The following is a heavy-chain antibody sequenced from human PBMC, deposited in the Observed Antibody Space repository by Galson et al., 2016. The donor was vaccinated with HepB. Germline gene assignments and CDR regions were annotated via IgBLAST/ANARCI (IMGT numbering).Heavy chain of an antibody. V-gene: IGHV1-18*01. J-gene: IGHJ3*01. CDR1: GYTFTSYG. CDR2: ISAYNGNT. Sequence: SVKVSCKASGYTFTSYGISWVRQAPGQGLEWMGWISAYNGNTNYAQKLQGRVTMTTDTSTSTAYMELRSLRSDDTAVYYCARDHGEYYYGSSGSAFDVWGQGTMVTVSS. CDR3: ARDHGEYYYGSSGSAFDV. D-gene: IGHD3-22*01.